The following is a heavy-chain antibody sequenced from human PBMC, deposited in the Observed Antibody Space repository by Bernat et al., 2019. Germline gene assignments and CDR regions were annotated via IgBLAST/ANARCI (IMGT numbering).Heavy chain of an antibody. CDR2: ISGSGTST. J-gene: IGHJ3*02. Sequence: EVQLLESGGGLIQPGGSLRLSCAASGFTFSGFAMSWVRQAPAKGLEWVSTISGSGTSTYYADSVRGRFTVSRDNSKNTLHLQMDSLRAEDTATYYCAVSGAGASDIWGQGTVVTVSS. D-gene: IGHD6-19*01. V-gene: IGHV3-23*01. CDR1: GFTFSGFA. CDR3: AVSGAGASDI.